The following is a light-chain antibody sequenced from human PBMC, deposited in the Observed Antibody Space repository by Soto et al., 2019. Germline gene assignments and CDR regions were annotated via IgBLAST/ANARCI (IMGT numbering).Light chain of an antibody. CDR3: QTWDTGARVV. Sequence: QLVLTQSPSASASLGASVKLTCTLSSGHSSYAIAWHQQQPEKGPRYWMKLSSDGSHSKGDGIPDRFSGSSSGAERYLTISSLQSEDEADYYCQTWDTGARVVFGGGTKVTVL. CDR2: LSSDGSH. V-gene: IGLV4-69*01. J-gene: IGLJ2*01. CDR1: SGHSSYA.